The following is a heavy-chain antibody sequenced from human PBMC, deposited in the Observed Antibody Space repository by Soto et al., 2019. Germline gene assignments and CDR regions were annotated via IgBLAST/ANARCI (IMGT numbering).Heavy chain of an antibody. CDR1: GFTFGDYY. J-gene: IGHJ4*02. V-gene: IGHV3-11*06. Sequence: GGSLRLSCAASGFTFGDYYMSWIRQAPGKGLEWVSYISSSSSYTNYADSVKGRFTISRDNAKNSLYLQMNSLRAEDTAVYYCARDQPGYSYGYGLGYWGQGTLVTVSS. CDR2: ISSSSSYT. CDR3: ARDQPGYSYGYGLGY. D-gene: IGHD5-18*01.